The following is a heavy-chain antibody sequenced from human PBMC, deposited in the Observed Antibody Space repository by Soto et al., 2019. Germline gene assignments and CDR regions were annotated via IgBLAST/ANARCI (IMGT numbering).Heavy chain of an antibody. CDR2: ISGSGGST. V-gene: IGHV3-23*01. CDR3: AKDKVPGIAAAGMFAY. Sequence: PGGSLRLSCAASGFTFSSYAMSWVRQAPGKGLEWVSAISGSGGSTYYADSVKGRFTISRDNSKNTLYLQMNSLRAEDTAVYYCAKDKVPGIAAAGMFAYWGQGTLVTVSS. J-gene: IGHJ4*02. CDR1: GFTFSSYA. D-gene: IGHD6-13*01.